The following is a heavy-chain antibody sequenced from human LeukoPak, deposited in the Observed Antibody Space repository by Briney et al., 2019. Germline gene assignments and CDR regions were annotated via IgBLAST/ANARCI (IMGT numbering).Heavy chain of an antibody. V-gene: IGHV4-39*01. CDR1: ADSISSSSHH. D-gene: IGHD5-12*01. J-gene: IGHJ4*02. CDR2: VYYGRTT. Sequence: PSETLSLTCTVSADSISSSSHHWGWIRQSPGKGLEWIGSVYYGRTTYYNPSLNSRVTISVVTSKNQFSLQLHSVTAADTAVYYCVRHDGRGGATMGALDSWGQGSLVTVPS. CDR3: VRHDGRGGATMGALDS.